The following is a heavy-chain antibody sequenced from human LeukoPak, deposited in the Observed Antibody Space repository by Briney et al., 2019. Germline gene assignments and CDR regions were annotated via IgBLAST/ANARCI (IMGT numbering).Heavy chain of an antibody. CDR3: AKDPRSYSSSYYYYMDV. CDR1: GFTFSSYG. Sequence: PGGSLRLSCAASGFTFSSYGMHWVRQAPGKGLEWVAFIRYDGSNKYYADSVKGRFTISRDNSKNTLYLQMNSLRAEDTAVYYCAKDPRSYSSSYYYYMDVWGKGTTVTVSS. D-gene: IGHD6-13*01. J-gene: IGHJ6*03. CDR2: IRYDGSNK. V-gene: IGHV3-30*02.